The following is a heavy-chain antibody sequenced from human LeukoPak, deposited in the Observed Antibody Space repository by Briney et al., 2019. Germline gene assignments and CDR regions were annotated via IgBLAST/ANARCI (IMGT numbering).Heavy chain of an antibody. D-gene: IGHD3-22*01. J-gene: IGHJ4*02. CDR3: ARQVHYYDSSGYYYVGSYYFDF. Sequence: GESLKISCKGSGYSFTSYWIGWVRQMPGKGLEWMGNIYPGDSDTRYSPSFQGQVTIATDKSSSTAYLQWSSLKASDTAMYYCARQVHYYDSSGYYYVGSYYFDFWGQGTLVTVSS. CDR2: IYPGDSDT. V-gene: IGHV5-51*01. CDR1: GYSFTSYW.